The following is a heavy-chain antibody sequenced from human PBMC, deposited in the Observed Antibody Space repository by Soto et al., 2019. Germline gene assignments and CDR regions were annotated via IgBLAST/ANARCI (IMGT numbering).Heavy chain of an antibody. J-gene: IGHJ4*02. CDR1: GGSISSYY. CDR2: IYYSGST. Sequence: QVQLQESGPGLVKPSETLSLTCTVSGGSISSYYWSWIRQPPGKGLEWIGYIYYSGSTNYNPSLKSRVTISVDTSKNQFSLKLSSVTAADTAVYYCARRMVRGVHYFDYWGQGTLVTVSS. D-gene: IGHD3-10*01. CDR3: ARRMVRGVHYFDY. V-gene: IGHV4-59*08.